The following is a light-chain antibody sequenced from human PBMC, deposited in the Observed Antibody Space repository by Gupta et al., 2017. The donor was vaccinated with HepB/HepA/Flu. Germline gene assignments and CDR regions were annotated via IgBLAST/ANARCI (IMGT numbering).Light chain of an antibody. J-gene: IGKJ4*01. CDR2: DAS. CDR1: QSVSSY. CDR3: QQRCNWPLT. V-gene: IGKV3-11*01. Sequence: VFTQSPATLSLSPGERATLSCRASQSVSSYLAGYEQKPGQAPRRLIYDASNRATGIPARLSGSGSGTDFTLTISSLEPEDFAVYYCQQRCNWPLTFGGGTKVEIK.